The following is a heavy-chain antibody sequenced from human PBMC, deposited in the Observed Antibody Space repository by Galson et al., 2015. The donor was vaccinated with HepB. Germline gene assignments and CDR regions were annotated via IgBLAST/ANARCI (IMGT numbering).Heavy chain of an antibody. D-gene: IGHD3-22*01. Sequence: SLRLSCAASGFTFSTYAMHWVRQAPGRGLEYVSAISSNGGSTYYADSVKGRFTISRGNSKNTLYLQMSSLRAEDTAVYYCLKGYYYDTSSYYFDYWGQGTLVTVSS. J-gene: IGHJ4*02. CDR1: GFTFSTYA. CDR2: ISSNGGST. V-gene: IGHV3-64D*06. CDR3: LKGYYYDTSSYYFDY.